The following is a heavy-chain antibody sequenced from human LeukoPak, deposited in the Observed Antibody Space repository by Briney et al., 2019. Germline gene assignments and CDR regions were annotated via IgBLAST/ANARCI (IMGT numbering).Heavy chain of an antibody. V-gene: IGHV3-23*01. CDR2: ISGSGGST. D-gene: IGHD1-1*01. CDR1: GFTFSRYA. J-gene: IGHJ4*02. CDR3: AKTELERSPRTDFDY. Sequence: GGSLRLSCAASGFTFSRYAMSWVRQAPGKGLEWVSAISGSGGSTYYADSVKGRFTISRDNSKNMLYLQMNSLRAEDTAVYYCAKTELERSPRTDFDYWGQGTLVTVSS.